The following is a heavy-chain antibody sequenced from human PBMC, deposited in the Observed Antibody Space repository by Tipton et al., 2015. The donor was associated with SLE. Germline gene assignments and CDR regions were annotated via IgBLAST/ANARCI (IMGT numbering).Heavy chain of an antibody. CDR1: GFTFSDSY. CDR3: VRGKYYFDY. J-gene: IGHJ4*02. CDR2: ITTSGHTI. Sequence: GSLRLSCVGSGFTFSDSYMCWIRQAPGKGLEWISYITTSGHTIYYADSVQGRFTISRDNAKDSLFLQMDNLRAEDTAVYYCVRGKYYFDYWGQGALVTVSS. V-gene: IGHV3-11*01.